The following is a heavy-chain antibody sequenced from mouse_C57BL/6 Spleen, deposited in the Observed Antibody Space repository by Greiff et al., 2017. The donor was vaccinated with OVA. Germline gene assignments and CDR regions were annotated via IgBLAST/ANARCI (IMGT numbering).Heavy chain of an antibody. CDR1: GYSITSGYY. D-gene: IGHD1-1*01. J-gene: IGHJ2*01. CDR3: ARGNYGSSYDY. Sequence: EVKLQESGPGLVKPSQSLSLTCSVTGYSITSGYYWNWIRQFPGNKLEWMGYISYDGSNNYNPSLKNRISITRDTSKNQFFLKLNSVTTEDTATYNCARGNYGSSYDYWGQGTTLTVSS. CDR2: ISYDGSN. V-gene: IGHV3-6*01.